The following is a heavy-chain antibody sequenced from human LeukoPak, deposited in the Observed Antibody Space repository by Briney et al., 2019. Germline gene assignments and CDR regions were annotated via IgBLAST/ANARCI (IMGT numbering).Heavy chain of an antibody. V-gene: IGHV1-2*02. J-gene: IGHJ5*02. CDR1: GYTFTGYY. CDR2: INPNSGGT. D-gene: IGHD6-13*01. CDR3: ARDFDSSSWYWFDP. Sequence: ASVKVSCKTSGYTFTGYYMHWVRQAPGQGLGWMGWINPNSGGTNYAQKFQGRVAMTRDTSISTAYMELSRLRSDDTAVYYCARDFDSSSWYWFDPWGQGTLVTVSS.